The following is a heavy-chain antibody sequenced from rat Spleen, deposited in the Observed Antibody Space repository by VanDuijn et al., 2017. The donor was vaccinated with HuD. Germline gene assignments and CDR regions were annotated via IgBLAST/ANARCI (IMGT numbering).Heavy chain of an antibody. Sequence: EVQLVESGGGLVQPGRSLKLSCAASGFTFSDYNMAWVRQAPTKGLEWVASISYDGGSTYYRDSVKGRFTISRDNSKRTLYLQMDSLRSEDTATYYCTRREAYYGYNDYWGQGVMVTVSS. CDR1: GFTFSDYN. D-gene: IGHD1-9*01. J-gene: IGHJ2*01. CDR2: ISYDGGST. CDR3: TRREAYYGYNDY. V-gene: IGHV5-20*01.